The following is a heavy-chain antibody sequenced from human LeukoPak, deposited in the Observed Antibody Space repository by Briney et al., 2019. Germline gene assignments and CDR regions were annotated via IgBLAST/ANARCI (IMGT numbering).Heavy chain of an antibody. Sequence: PGGSLRLSCAASGFTFSSYWMSWVRQAPGKGLEWVANIKQDGSEKYYVDSVKGRFTISRDNAKNSLYLQVNSLRAEDTAVYYCARDERYYDFWSGYYPYYFDYWGQGTLVTVSS. CDR3: ARDERYYDFWSGYYPYYFDY. V-gene: IGHV3-7*01. CDR1: GFTFSSYW. CDR2: IKQDGSEK. J-gene: IGHJ4*02. D-gene: IGHD3-3*01.